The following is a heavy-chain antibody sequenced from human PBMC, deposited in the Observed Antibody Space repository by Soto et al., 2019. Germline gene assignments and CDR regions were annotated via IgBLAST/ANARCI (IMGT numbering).Heavy chain of an antibody. V-gene: IGHV3-33*01. D-gene: IGHD2-15*01. CDR2: IWYDGSNK. J-gene: IGHJ4*02. CDR1: GFTFSNYG. CDR3: ARLGSGWSFDY. Sequence: QVQLVESGGGVVQPGMSPRLSCVASGFTFSNYGMNWVRQAPGKGLEWVAVIWYDGSNKYYADSVKGRFTISRDNSKNMVYLQMNSLRPEDTAVYYCARLGSGWSFDYWGQGNLVSVSS.